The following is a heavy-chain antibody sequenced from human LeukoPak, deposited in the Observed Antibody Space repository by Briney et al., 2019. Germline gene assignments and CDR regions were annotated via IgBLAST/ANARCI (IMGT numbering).Heavy chain of an antibody. J-gene: IGHJ4*02. D-gene: IGHD3-10*01. CDR3: ARESYYYGSWSYLGIDF. V-gene: IGHV3-53*01. CDR1: GFTVSSNY. Sequence: GGSLRLSCAASGFTVSSNYMSWVRQAPGKGLEWVSVIYSGGSTYYADSVKGRFNISRDNSKNTLYLQMNSLRAENTAVYYCARESYYYGSWSYLGIDFWGQGTPVTVSS. CDR2: IYSGGST.